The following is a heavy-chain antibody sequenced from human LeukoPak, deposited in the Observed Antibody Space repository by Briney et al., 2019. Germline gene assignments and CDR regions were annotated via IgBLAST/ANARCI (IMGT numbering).Heavy chain of an antibody. CDR2: IYYTGTT. V-gene: IGHV4-59*01. J-gene: IGHJ3*02. CDR1: GGSISSYY. Sequence: SETLSLTCTVSGGSISSYYWSWIRQPPGRGLEWIGYIYYTGTTYYNPSLKSRVTISVDTSKNQFSLKLSSVTAADTAVYFCARDRGGIAVAPTGAFDIWGQGTMATVSS. D-gene: IGHD6-19*01. CDR3: ARDRGGIAVAPTGAFDI.